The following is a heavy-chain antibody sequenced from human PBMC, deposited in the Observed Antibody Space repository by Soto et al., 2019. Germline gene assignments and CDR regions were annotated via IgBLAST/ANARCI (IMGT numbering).Heavy chain of an antibody. Sequence: GGSLRLSCAASGFTFSSYAMRWVRQAPGKGLEWVAVISYDGSNKYYADSVKGRFTISRDNSKNTLYLQMNSLRAEDTAVYYCARDLSRSDYDFWSGVGYGMDVWGQGTTVTVSS. V-gene: IGHV3-30-3*01. D-gene: IGHD3-3*01. J-gene: IGHJ6*02. CDR1: GFTFSSYA. CDR3: ARDLSRSDYDFWSGVGYGMDV. CDR2: ISYDGSNK.